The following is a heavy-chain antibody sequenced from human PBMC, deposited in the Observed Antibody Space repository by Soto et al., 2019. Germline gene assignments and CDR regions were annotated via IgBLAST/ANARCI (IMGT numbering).Heavy chain of an antibody. J-gene: IGHJ6*02. CDR2: IYWNDDR. D-gene: IGHD2-21*01. CDR3: IYRRASWDYHGLDV. V-gene: IGHV2-5*01. CDR1: GFSLTTGGVG. Sequence: QFTLKESGPTLVKPTQPLTLTCTFSGFSLTTGGVGVGWIRQPPGRSLEWLAVIYWNDDRRRSPSLENRLTITTDTSKNQVVLTMTNMDPVDTATYYCIYRRASWDYHGLDVWGQGTPVTVSS.